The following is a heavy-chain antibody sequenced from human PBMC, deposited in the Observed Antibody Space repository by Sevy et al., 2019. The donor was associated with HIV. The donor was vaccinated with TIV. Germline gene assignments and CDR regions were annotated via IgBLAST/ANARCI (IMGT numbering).Heavy chain of an antibody. V-gene: IGHV3-48*01. D-gene: IGHD2-2*01. CDR2: ISSSSSSI. J-gene: IGHJ4*02. CDR1: GFTFSSYS. Sequence: GGSLRLSCAASGFTFSSYSMNWVRQAPRKGLEWVSSISSSSSSIYYADSVKGRFTISRDNAKNSLYLQMDSLTAEDTVVYYCARGVCVSSSCSGSSWGQGTLVTVSS. CDR3: ARGVCVSSSCSGSS.